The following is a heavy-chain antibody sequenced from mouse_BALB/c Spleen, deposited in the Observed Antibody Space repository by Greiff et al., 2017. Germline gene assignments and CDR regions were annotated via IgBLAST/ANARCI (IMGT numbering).Heavy chain of an antibody. CDR3: TRNSYYYGITYYAMDY. Sequence: EVKVVESGGGLVQPGGSMKLSCVASGFTFSNYWMNWVRQSPEKGLEWVAEIRLKSNNYATHYAESVKGRFTISRDDSKSSVYLQMNNLRAEDTVIYYCTRNSYYYGITYYAMDYWGQGTSVTVSS. CDR1: GFTFSNYW. D-gene: IGHD1-1*01. J-gene: IGHJ4*01. CDR2: IRLKSNNYAT. V-gene: IGHV6-6*02.